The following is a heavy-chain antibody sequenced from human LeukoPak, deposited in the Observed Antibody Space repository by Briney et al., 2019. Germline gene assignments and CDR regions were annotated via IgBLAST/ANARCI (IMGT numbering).Heavy chain of an antibody. Sequence: GGSLRLSCAASGFTFSTYAMSWVRQAPGKGLEWVSAISGSGAGTYYADSVKGRLTISRDNSKNTLYVQMSSLRAEDTAVYYCAKVNNIAAAGTFDYWGQGTLVTVSS. CDR2: ISGSGAGT. CDR3: AKVNNIAAAGTFDY. CDR1: GFTFSTYA. V-gene: IGHV3-23*01. J-gene: IGHJ4*02. D-gene: IGHD6-13*01.